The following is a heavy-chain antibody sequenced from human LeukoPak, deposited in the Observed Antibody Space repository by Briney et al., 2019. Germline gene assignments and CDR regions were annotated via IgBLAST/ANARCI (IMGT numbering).Heavy chain of an antibody. J-gene: IGHJ6*02. CDR2: IKQDGSEK. Sequence: GRSLRLSCAASGFTFSSYWMSWVRQAPGKGLEWVANIKQDGSEKYYVDSVKGRFTISRDNAKNSLYLQMNSLRAEDTAVYYCARDRYSNYYYYYYGMDVWGQGTTVTVSS. CDR1: GFTFSSYW. V-gene: IGHV3-7*01. CDR3: ARDRYSNYYYYYYGMDV. D-gene: IGHD4-11*01.